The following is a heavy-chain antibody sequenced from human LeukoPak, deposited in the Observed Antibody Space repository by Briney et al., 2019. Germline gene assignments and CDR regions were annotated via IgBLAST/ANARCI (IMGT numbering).Heavy chain of an antibody. V-gene: IGHV3-23*01. J-gene: IGHJ6*03. CDR3: AKYGSGWTLYFYYYMDV. Sequence: GGSLRLSCAASGFTFSSYAMSWVRQAPGKGLEWVSALSGSGGSTYYADSVKGRFTISRDNSKNTLYLQMNNLRAEDTALYYCAKYGSGWTLYFYYYMDVWGKGTTVTVSS. D-gene: IGHD6-19*01. CDR2: LSGSGGST. CDR1: GFTFSSYA.